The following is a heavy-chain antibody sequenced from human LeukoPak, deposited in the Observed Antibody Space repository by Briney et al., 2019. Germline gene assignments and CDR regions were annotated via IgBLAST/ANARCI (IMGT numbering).Heavy chain of an antibody. CDR1: GGSISSYY. D-gene: IGHD3-3*01. V-gene: IGHV4-59*08. CDR3: ARSLRFLVWSHPD. Sequence: SETLSLSCTVSGGSISSYYWSWIRQPPGKGLEWIGYILYSGSTNYNPSLKSRVIISVDTSKNQFSLKLSSVTAADTAVYYCARSLRFLVWSHPDWGQATLVTVSS. J-gene: IGHJ4*02. CDR2: ILYSGST.